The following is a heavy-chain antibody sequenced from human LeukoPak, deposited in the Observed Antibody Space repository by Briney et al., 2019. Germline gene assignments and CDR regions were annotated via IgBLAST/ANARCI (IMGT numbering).Heavy chain of an antibody. V-gene: IGHV3-30*04. Sequence: GGSLRLSCAASGFTFSSYAMHWVRQAPGKGLEWVAVISYDGSNKYYADSVKGRFTISRDNSKNTLYLQMNSLRAEDTAVYYCARGETEYSSSSGGFDYWGQGTLVTVSS. CDR3: ARGETEYSSSSGGFDY. J-gene: IGHJ4*02. CDR2: ISYDGSNK. D-gene: IGHD6-6*01. CDR1: GFTFSSYA.